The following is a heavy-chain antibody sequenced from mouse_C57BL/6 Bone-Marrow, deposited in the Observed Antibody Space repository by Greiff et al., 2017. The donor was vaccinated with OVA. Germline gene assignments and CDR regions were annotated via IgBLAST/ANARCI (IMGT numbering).Heavy chain of an antibody. D-gene: IGHD2-3*01. Sequence: VQLQESGPELVKPGASVKISCKASGYSFTSYYIHWVKQRPGQGLEWIGWIYPGSGNTKYNEKFKGKATLTADTSSSTAYMQLSSLTSEDSAVYCCARSDGYPFAYWGQGTLVTVSA. CDR3: ARSDGYPFAY. V-gene: IGHV1-66*01. J-gene: IGHJ3*01. CDR2: IYPGSGNT. CDR1: GYSFTSYY.